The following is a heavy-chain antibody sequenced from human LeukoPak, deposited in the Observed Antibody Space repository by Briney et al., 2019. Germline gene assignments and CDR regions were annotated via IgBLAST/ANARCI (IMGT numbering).Heavy chain of an antibody. Sequence: PGGSLRLSCAASGFTFGNYGMSWVRQAPGKGLEWVSGINWNGGSTGYADSVEGRFTISRDNAKNSQYLQMNSLRAEDTALYYCARERDSSSWSGGSYYYYYMDVWGKGTTVTVSS. CDR2: INWNGGST. CDR3: ARERDSSSWSGGSYYYYYMDV. J-gene: IGHJ6*03. V-gene: IGHV3-20*04. CDR1: GFTFGNYG. D-gene: IGHD6-13*01.